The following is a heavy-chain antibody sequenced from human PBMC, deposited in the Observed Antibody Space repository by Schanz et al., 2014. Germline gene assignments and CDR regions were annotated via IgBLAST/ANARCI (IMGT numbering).Heavy chain of an antibody. CDR2: ISYDGSNQ. V-gene: IGHV3-30*18. CDR1: GITLSGYG. J-gene: IGHJ4*02. Sequence: QVQLVESGGGVVQPGRSLRLSCAASGITLSGYGLHWVRQAPGKGLEWVAAISYDGSNQYYTDSVKGRFTVSRDNSKNTVYLQMNSLRAEDTAVYYCAKEESPPSLVDYWGQGSLVTVSS. CDR3: AKEESPPSLVDY.